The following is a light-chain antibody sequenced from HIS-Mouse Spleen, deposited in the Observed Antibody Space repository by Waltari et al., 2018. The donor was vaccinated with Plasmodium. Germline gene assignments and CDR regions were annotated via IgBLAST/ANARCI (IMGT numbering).Light chain of an antibody. CDR1: HSISSW. CDR3: QQYNSYSWT. CDR2: KAS. J-gene: IGKJ1*01. Sequence: DIQITQAPSTLSASVGDRVTLTCRGSHSISSWLAWYQQKPGKAPKLLIYKASSLESGVPSRFSGSGSGTEFTLTISSLQPDDFATYYCQQYNSYSWTFGQGTKVEIK. V-gene: IGKV1-5*03.